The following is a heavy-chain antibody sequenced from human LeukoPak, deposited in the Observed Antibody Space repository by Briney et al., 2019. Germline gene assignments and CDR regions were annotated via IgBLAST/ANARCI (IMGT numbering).Heavy chain of an antibody. D-gene: IGHD2-21*01. Sequence: PGGSLRLSCAASEFTFSSYWMHWVRQAPGKGLGWVSRIKGDGSSTTYADSVKGRFTISRDNAKNTLYLQMNSLTAEDTAVYYCARGAYCGGDCPLPNSLYWGRGTLVTVSS. CDR2: IKGDGSST. J-gene: IGHJ4*02. CDR3: ARGAYCGGDCPLPNSLY. V-gene: IGHV3-74*01. CDR1: EFTFSSYW.